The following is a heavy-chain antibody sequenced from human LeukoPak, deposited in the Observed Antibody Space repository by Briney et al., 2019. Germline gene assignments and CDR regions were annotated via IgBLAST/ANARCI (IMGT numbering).Heavy chain of an antibody. CDR1: GFTVSSNY. CDR2: ISGSGANT. D-gene: IGHD3-22*01. J-gene: IGHJ1*01. V-gene: IGHV3-23*01. CDR3: AKDDRWDSSGYYYIFGYFQH. Sequence: GGSLRLSCAASGFTVSSNYMSWVRQVPGKGLQWVSSISGSGANTYNADSVKGRFTISRDNSKNTLYLQMNSLRAEDTAVYYCAKDDRWDSSGYYYIFGYFQHWGQGTLVTVSS.